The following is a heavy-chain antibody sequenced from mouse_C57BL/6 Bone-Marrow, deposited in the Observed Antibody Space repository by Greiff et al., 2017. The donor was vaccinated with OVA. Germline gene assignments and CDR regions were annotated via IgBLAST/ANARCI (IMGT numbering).Heavy chain of an antibody. V-gene: IGHV1-55*01. CDR1: GYTFTSYW. J-gene: IGHJ2*01. CDR2: IYPGSGST. CDR3: ARCPSGY. D-gene: IGHD3-1*01. Sequence: QVQLKQPGAELVKPGASVKMSCKASGYTFTSYWITWVKQRPGQGLEWIGDIYPGSGSTNYNEKFKSKATLSVATSSSTAYMQLSSLTSEDSAVYYCARCPSGYWGQGTTLTVSS.